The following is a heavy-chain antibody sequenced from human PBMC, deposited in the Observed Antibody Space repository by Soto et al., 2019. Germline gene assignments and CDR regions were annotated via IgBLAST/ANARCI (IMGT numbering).Heavy chain of an antibody. CDR3: AKDNEVFADSAGYFEY. D-gene: IGHD2-15*01. CDR1: GFTFSSYA. J-gene: IGHJ4*02. Sequence: EGRLLEHGGDLVQPGGSLRLSCEASGFTFSSYAMSWVRQAPGKGLEWVSVISGSGGSTNYADSVKGRFTISRDNFKNALYLQMNSLRAGDTAVYYCAKDNEVFADSAGYFEYWGQGTLVTVSS. V-gene: IGHV3-23*01. CDR2: ISGSGGST.